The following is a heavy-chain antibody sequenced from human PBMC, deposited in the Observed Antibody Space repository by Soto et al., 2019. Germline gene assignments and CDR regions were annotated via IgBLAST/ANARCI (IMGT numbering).Heavy chain of an antibody. D-gene: IGHD2-8*01. J-gene: IGHJ5*02. V-gene: IGHV4-59*08. CDR2: IYYSGST. Sequence: SETLSLTCTVSGGSISSYYWSWIRQPPGKGLEWIGYIYYSGSTNYNPSLKSRVTISVDTSKNQFSLKLSSVTAADTAVYYCASGGYCTNGVCLDWFDPWGQGTLVTVSS. CDR1: GGSISSYY. CDR3: ASGGYCTNGVCLDWFDP.